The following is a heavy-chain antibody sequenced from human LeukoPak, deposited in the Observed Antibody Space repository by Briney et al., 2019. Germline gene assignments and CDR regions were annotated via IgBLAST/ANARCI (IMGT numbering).Heavy chain of an antibody. Sequence: SETLSLTCTVSGGSISSYYWSWIRQPAGKGLEWIGRIYTSGSTNYNPSLKSQVTMSVDTSKNQFSLKLSSVTAADTAVYYCARGIVVVPAATKYYYYYMDVWGKGTTVTVSS. CDR1: GGSISSYY. CDR2: IYTSGST. J-gene: IGHJ6*03. D-gene: IGHD2-2*01. CDR3: ARGIVVVPAATKYYYYYMDV. V-gene: IGHV4-4*07.